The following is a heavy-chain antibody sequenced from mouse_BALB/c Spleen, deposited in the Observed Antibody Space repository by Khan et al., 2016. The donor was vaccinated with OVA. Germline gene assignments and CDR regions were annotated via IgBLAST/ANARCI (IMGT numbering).Heavy chain of an antibody. D-gene: IGHD2-2*01. CDR1: GYSFTSYY. Sequence: EVQLQQSGPELMKPGASVKISCKASGYSFTSYYIHWVKQSHGKSLEWIGYIDPFNGGTSYNPKFNGKATLTVDKSSSTAYMHLSSLTSDDSAVYYCARHGYVAWFAYWGQGTLVTVSA. V-gene: IGHV1S135*01. J-gene: IGHJ3*01. CDR2: IDPFNGGT. CDR3: ARHGYVAWFAY.